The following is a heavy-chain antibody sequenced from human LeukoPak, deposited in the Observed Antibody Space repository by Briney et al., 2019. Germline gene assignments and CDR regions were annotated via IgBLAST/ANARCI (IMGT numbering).Heavy chain of an antibody. CDR1: GYTFTSYY. D-gene: IGHD3-10*01. CDR3: ARALHLGYFDY. V-gene: IGHV1-46*01. Sequence: ASVKASCKASGYTFTSYYMHWVRQAPGQGLEWMGIINPSGGSTSYAQKFQGRVTMTRDTSTSTVYMELSSLRSEDAAVYYCARALHLGYFDYWGQGTLVTVSS. J-gene: IGHJ4*02. CDR2: INPSGGST.